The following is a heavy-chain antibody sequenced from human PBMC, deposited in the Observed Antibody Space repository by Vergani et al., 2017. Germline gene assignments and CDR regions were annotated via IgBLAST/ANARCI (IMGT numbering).Heavy chain of an antibody. CDR3: ARPFGYDSSGRHWAYYFDY. V-gene: IGHV5-51*01. CDR1: GYSFTSYW. Sequence: EVQLVQSGAEVKKPGESLKISCKGSGYSFTSYWIGWVRQMPXKGLEWMGIIYPCDSDTRYSPSFQGQVTISADKSIGTAYLQWSSLKASDTAMYYCARPFGYDSSGRHWAYYFDYWGQGTLVTVSS. D-gene: IGHD3-22*01. CDR2: IYPCDSDT. J-gene: IGHJ4*02.